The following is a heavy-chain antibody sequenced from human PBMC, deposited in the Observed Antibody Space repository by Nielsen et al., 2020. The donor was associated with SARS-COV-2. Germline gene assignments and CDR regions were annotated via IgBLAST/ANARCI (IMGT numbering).Heavy chain of an antibody. V-gene: IGHV4-39*07. CDR3: ARELSDCNESPCHRLGFDP. CDR2: IYHSGTT. Sequence: SETLSLTCTVSIGSIGSSDQWWAWIRQSPGKGLEWIASIYHSGTTNYNPSLKSRATISVDKNSNRFFLNLNSVTAADTAIYFCARELSDCNESPCHRLGFDPWGRGILVTVSS. J-gene: IGHJ5*02. D-gene: IGHD2/OR15-2a*01. CDR1: IGSIGSSDQW.